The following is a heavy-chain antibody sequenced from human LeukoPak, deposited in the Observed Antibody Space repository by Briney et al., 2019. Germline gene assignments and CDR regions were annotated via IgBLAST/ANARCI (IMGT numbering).Heavy chain of an antibody. D-gene: IGHD3-16*01. CDR2: ISGSGDST. V-gene: IGHV3-23*01. Sequence: GALRLSCEGFGYSFTTYGMSWVRQAPGKGLEWVSGISGSGDSTDYAESVKGRFAISRDNSKNTMYLQMNSLRAEDTAVYYCAKDMRFDPWGQGTLVTVSS. J-gene: IGHJ5*02. CDR3: AKDMRFDP. CDR1: GYSFTTYG.